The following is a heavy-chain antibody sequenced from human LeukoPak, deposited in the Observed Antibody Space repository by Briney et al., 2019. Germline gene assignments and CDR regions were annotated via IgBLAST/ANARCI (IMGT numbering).Heavy chain of an antibody. V-gene: IGHV1-18*01. CDR1: GYTFTSYG. J-gene: IGHJ5*02. D-gene: IGHD4-23*01. CDR2: ISAYNGNT. CDR3: ARIFLSVVAPKRWFDP. Sequence: ASVKVSCKASGYTFTSYGISWVRQAPGRGLEWMGWISAYNGNTNYAQKLQGRVTMTTDTSTSTAYMELRSLRSDDTAVYYCARIFLSVVAPKRWFDPWGQGTLVTVSS.